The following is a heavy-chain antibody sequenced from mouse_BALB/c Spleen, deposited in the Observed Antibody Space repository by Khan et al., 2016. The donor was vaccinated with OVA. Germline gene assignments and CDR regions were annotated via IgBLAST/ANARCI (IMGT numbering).Heavy chain of an antibody. CDR1: GFSLTSYG. CDR3: ARHGDYGSYGPYFDV. V-gene: IGHV2-6-1*01. CDR2: IWSDGHT. J-gene: IGHJ1*01. D-gene: IGHD2-1*01. Sequence: QVQLKESGPGLVAPSQSLSITCTISGFSLTSYGVHWVRQPPGKGLEWLVVIWSDGHTTYNSALKSRLSIRKDNYKSQVFLKMNSLQTDDTAMYYCARHGDYGSYGPYFDVWGAGTTVTVSS.